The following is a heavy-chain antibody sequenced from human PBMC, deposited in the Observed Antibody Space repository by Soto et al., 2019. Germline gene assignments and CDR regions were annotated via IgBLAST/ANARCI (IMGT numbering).Heavy chain of an antibody. CDR1: GGSISSYY. CDR3: AIYFRTYYDSSGPSWYYCIDV. J-gene: IGHJ6*02. V-gene: IGHV4-59*01. CDR2: IYYSGST. D-gene: IGHD3-22*01. Sequence: SETLSLTCTVSGGSISSYYWRWIRQPPGKGLEWIGYIYYSGSTNYNPSLKSRVTISVDTSKNQFSLKLISVTAADTAVYYCAIYFRTYYDSSGPSWYYCIDVWGQGTTVTVSS.